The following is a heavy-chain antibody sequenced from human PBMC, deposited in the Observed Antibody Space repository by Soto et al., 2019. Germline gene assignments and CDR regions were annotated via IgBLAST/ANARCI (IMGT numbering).Heavy chain of an antibody. V-gene: IGHV4-59*01. CDR3: ERGYYDSSGQSNTFDI. J-gene: IGHJ3*02. CDR2: VHYSGST. Sequence: SETLSLTCTVSGVSISSSYWSWIRQSPGKGLEWIAYVHYSGSTNYNPSLNSRVTISVDTSKNQFSLKLSSVTAADTAVYYCERGYYDSSGQSNTFDIWGQGTMVTVSS. D-gene: IGHD3-22*01. CDR1: GVSISSSY.